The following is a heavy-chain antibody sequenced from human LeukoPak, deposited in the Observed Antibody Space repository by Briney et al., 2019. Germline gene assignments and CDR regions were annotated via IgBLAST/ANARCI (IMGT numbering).Heavy chain of an antibody. CDR1: GGSISSYY. Sequence: SQTLSLTCTVSGGSISSYYWSWIRQSPAKGLEWIGYIYYSGSTNYNPSLKSRVTISVDTSKNQFSLKLSSVTAADTAVYYCARNGQQLVKVDYWGQGTLVTVSS. V-gene: IGHV4-59*01. D-gene: IGHD6-13*01. J-gene: IGHJ4*02. CDR2: IYYSGST. CDR3: ARNGQQLVKVDY.